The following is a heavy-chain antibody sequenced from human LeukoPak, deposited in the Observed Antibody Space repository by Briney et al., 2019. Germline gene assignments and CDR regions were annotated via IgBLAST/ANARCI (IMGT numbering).Heavy chain of an antibody. J-gene: IGHJ4*02. CDR3: AKAPCSSTTCYFDY. V-gene: IGHV3-23*01. D-gene: IGHD2-2*01. CDR2: ISISAINT. Sequence: GGSLRLSCAASGFTFSSYAMNWVRPAPGKGLEWVSGISISAINTYYADSVKGRFTISRDDSKNTLYLQMNSLRAEDTAIYYCAKAPCSSTTCYFDYWGQGTLVTVSS. CDR1: GFTFSSYA.